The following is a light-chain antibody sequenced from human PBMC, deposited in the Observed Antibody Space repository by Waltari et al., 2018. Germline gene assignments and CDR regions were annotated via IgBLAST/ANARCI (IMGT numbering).Light chain of an antibody. CDR2: GAS. CDR1: QSVSSH. V-gene: IGKV3-15*01. J-gene: IGKJ4*01. CDR3: QQYNNWPSTLT. Sequence: EIVMTQSPATLSVSPGERATLSCRASQSVSSHLACYQQKPGQAPTLLIYGASTRANGIPARFSGSGSGTEFTLTISSLQSEDFAVYYCQQYNNWPSTLTFGGGTKVEIK.